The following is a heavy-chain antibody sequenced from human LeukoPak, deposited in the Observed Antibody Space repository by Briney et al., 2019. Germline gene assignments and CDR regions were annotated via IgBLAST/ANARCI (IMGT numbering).Heavy chain of an antibody. D-gene: IGHD1-14*01. V-gene: IGHV3-23*01. CDR2: ISGSGGNT. CDR3: AKLHNLNSDY. Sequence: GGSLRLSCAASGFTFSDHAMNWVRQAPGKGLEWVSTISGSGGNTYYAGSVKGRFTISRDNSKNTLYLQMNSLRAEDTAVYYWAKLHNLNSDYWGQGTLVTVSS. J-gene: IGHJ4*02. CDR1: GFTFSDHA.